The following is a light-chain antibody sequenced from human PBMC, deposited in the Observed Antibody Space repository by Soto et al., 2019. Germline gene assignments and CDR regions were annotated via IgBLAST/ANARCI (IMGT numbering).Light chain of an antibody. V-gene: IGLV2-8*01. CDR1: SSDVGGYNY. J-gene: IGLJ3*02. Sequence: QSVLTQPPSASGSPGQSVAISCTGTSSDVGGYNYVSWYQQHPGKAPKLIIYEVNKRPSGVPDRFSGSKSGNTASLTVSGLQAEDETHYYCASYAGSNNLLFGGGTKLTVL. CDR3: ASYAGSNNLL. CDR2: EVN.